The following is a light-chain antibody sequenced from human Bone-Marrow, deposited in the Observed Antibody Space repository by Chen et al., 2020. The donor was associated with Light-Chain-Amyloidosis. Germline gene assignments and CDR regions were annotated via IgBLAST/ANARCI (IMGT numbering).Light chain of an antibody. CDR1: SGDVGTYNY. CDR3: SSFTSSSSYV. CDR2: AVS. J-gene: IGLJ1*01. V-gene: IGLV2-14*01. Sequence: QSALTQPASVSGSPGQSIPIACTGTSGDVGTYNYVSWYQQHPGKAPKVMIYAVSNRPSGVSNRFSGSKSGNTASLTISGLQAEDEADYYCSSFTSSSSYVFGPGTKVTVL.